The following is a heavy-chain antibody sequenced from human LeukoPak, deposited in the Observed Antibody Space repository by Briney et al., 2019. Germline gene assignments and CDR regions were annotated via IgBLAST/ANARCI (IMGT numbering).Heavy chain of an antibody. Sequence: SETLSLTCSVSGGSVSSGNDYWSWIRQPPGRGLEWIGYLCSSGSTDFNPSLKSRVTISVDASKNQFSLKLSSVTAADTAVYYCARGVVNYGDTSPYYYVSDGFDIWGQGTVVTVSS. CDR1: GGSVSSGNDY. V-gene: IGHV4-61*01. CDR3: ARGVVNYGDTSPYYYVSDGFDI. J-gene: IGHJ3*02. D-gene: IGHD3-22*01. CDR2: LCSSGST.